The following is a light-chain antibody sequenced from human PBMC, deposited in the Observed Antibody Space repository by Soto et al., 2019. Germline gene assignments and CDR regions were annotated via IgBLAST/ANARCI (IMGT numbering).Light chain of an antibody. V-gene: IGKV3-11*01. J-gene: IGKJ5*01. CDR1: QSVSSF. Sequence: EIVLTQSPATLSLSPGERATLSCRASQSVSSFLAWYQQKPGQAPRLLIYDVSNGATGIPARFSGSGSGTDFTLTISSLEPEDFAVYYCQQRSNWPLTFGQRTRLDTK. CDR3: QQRSNWPLT. CDR2: DVS.